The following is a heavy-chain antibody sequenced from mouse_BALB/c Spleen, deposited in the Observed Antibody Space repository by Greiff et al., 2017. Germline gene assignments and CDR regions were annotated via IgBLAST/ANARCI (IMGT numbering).Heavy chain of an antibody. J-gene: IGHJ2*01. CDR1: GFTFSSYA. Sequence: EVKLVESGGGLVKPGGSLKLSCAASGFTFSSYAMSWVRQTPEKRLEWVASISSGGSTYYPDSVKSRFTISRDNARNILYLQMGSLRSEDTAMYYCARRGIDGYYFDYWAQGTTLTVSS. CDR3: ARRGIDGYYFDY. CDR2: ISSGGST. V-gene: IGHV5-6-5*01. D-gene: IGHD2-3*01.